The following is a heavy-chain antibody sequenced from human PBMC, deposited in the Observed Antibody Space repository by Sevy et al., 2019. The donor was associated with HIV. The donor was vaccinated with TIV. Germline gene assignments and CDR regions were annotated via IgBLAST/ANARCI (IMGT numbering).Heavy chain of an antibody. CDR2: IHYSGST. CDR1: GDSISSYY. CDR3: ARASGQSTSSRYFDY. J-gene: IGHJ4*02. D-gene: IGHD6-6*01. V-gene: IGHV4-59*01. Sequence: SETLSLTCTVSGDSISSYYWSWMRQPPGKGLEWIGYIHYSGSTNYNPSLKSRVTISVDTSKSQFSLNLNYVTAADTAVYFCARASGQSTSSRYFDYSGQGTLVTVSS.